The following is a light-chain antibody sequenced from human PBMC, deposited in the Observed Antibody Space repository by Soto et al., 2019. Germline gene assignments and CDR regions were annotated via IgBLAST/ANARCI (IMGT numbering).Light chain of an antibody. CDR2: KAS. J-gene: IGKJ1*01. CDR1: QSISTW. V-gene: IGKV1-5*03. Sequence: DIQMTQSPSTLSASVGDRVTITCRASQSISTWLAWYQQKPGKAPRLLIYKASTLESGVPSRFSGSGSGTDFTLTISSLQPDDFATYYCQQYNSYSWTFGQGTKVDI. CDR3: QQYNSYSWT.